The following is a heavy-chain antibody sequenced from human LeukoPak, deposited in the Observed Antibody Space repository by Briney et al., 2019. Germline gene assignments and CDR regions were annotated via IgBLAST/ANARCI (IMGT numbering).Heavy chain of an antibody. CDR3: ARVASNYDFDY. V-gene: IGHV3-21*04. CDR1: GFTFSTYT. J-gene: IGHJ4*02. Sequence: GGSLRLSCAASGFTFSTYTMNWVRQAPGKGLEWVSSISSRSSYIYYADSVKGRFTISRDNAKNSLYLQMNSLRAEDTALYYCARVASNYDFDYWGQGTLVTVSS. CDR2: ISSRSSYI. D-gene: IGHD4-11*01.